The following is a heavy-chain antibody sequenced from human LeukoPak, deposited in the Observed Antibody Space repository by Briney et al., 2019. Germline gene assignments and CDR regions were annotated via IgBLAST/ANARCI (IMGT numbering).Heavy chain of an antibody. V-gene: IGHV4-34*01. Sequence: SETLSLTCAVYGGSFSGYYWSWIRQPPGKGLEWIGEINHSGSTNYNPSLKSRVTISVDTSKNQFSLKLSSVTAADTAVYYCARGRLGLRSPFDYWGQGTLVTVSS. CDR1: GGSFSGYY. J-gene: IGHJ4*02. CDR3: ARGRLGLRSPFDY. CDR2: INHSGST. D-gene: IGHD1-26*01.